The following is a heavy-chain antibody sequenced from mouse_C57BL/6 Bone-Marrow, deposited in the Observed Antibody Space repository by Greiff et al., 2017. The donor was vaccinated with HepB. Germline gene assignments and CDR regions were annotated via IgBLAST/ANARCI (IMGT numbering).Heavy chain of an antibody. Sequence: EVMLVESGGGLVKPGGSLKLSCAASGFTFSSYAMSWVRQTPEKRLEWVATISDGGSYTYYPDNVKGRFTISRDNAKNNLYLQMSHLKSEDTAMYYCARDPFYYYGSSWFAYWGQGTRVTVSA. D-gene: IGHD1-1*01. V-gene: IGHV5-4*01. CDR1: GFTFSSYA. J-gene: IGHJ3*01. CDR3: ARDPFYYYGSSWFAY. CDR2: ISDGGSYT.